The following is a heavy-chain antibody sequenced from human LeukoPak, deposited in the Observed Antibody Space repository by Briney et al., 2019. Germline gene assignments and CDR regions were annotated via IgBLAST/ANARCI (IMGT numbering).Heavy chain of an antibody. V-gene: IGHV3-23*01. J-gene: IGHJ4*02. CDR3: AKDPTHYRVWDYYETIGLSY. D-gene: IGHD3-22*01. CDR1: GFTFSTYA. CDR2: ISGSAGNT. Sequence: GGSLRLSCTASGFTFSTYAMNWVRQAPGKGLEWVSGISGSAGNTYYTDSVKGRFTISRDNSKDTVYLQMNSLRAEDTAVYYCAKDPTHYRVWDYYETIGLSYWGQGTLVTVSS.